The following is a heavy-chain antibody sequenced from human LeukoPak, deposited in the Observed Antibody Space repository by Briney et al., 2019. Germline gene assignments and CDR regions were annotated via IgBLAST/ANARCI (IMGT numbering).Heavy chain of an antibody. CDR2: ISGTGDSP. J-gene: IGHJ5*02. CDR1: GFTFRSYA. CDR3: AKDIGWFDP. Sequence: GGSLRLSCAASGFTFRSYAMNWVRQAPGKGLEWGSAISGTGDSPHYADSVKGRFTNSRDNSKNTLYLQMNSLRAEDTAFYYCAKDIGWFDPWGQGTLVTVSS. V-gene: IGHV3-23*01.